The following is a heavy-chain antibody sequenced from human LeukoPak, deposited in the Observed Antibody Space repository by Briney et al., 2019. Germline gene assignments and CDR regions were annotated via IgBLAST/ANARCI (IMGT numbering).Heavy chain of an antibody. CDR2: IYHTGSR. J-gene: IGHJ4*02. CDR3: VRDSLTIVTTGDY. D-gene: IGHD4/OR15-4a*01. CDR1: GYSISSGYY. V-gene: IGHV4-38-2*02. Sequence: SETLSLTCTVSGYSISSGYYWGWIRQPPGKGLEWIGSIYHTGSRYYNPSLKSRLTISVATSKNQFSLKLHSVTAADTAVYYCVRDSLTIVTTGDYWGQGTLVTVSS.